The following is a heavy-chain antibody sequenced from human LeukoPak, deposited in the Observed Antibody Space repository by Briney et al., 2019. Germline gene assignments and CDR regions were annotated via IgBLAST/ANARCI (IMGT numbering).Heavy chain of an antibody. Sequence: GESLQISCKASAYSFTTYWIGCVRQMPGKGLEWMGIIYPGDSDTRYSPSFQGQVTISADKSISTAYLQWSSLKASDTAMYYCARLPITATYFDYWGQGTLVTVSS. D-gene: IGHD3-10*01. CDR2: IYPGDSDT. V-gene: IGHV5-51*01. CDR3: ARLPITATYFDY. J-gene: IGHJ4*02. CDR1: AYSFTTYW.